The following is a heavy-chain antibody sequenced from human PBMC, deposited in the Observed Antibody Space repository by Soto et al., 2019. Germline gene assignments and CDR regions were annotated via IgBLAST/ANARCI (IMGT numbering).Heavy chain of an antibody. V-gene: IGHV4-30-2*01. CDR1: GGPISSGCYS. J-gene: IGHJ5*02. CDR3: ARGRSSRWYSENWFDP. D-gene: IGHD6-13*01. CDR2: IYHIGST. Sequence: PSETLSLTCAVSGGPISSGCYSWSWIRQPPGKGLEWIGYIYHIGSTYYNPSLKSRVTISVDRSKNQFSLKLSSVTAADTAVYYCARGRSSRWYSENWFDPWGQGTLVTVCS.